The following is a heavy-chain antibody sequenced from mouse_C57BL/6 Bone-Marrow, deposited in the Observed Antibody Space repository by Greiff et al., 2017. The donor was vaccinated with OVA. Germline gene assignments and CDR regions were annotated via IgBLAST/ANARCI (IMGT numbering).Heavy chain of an antibody. Sequence: EVQGVESGGGLVKPGGSLKLSCAASGFTFSDSGMHWVRQAPEKGLEWVAYLSSGSSTIYYADTVQGRFTISRDNAKKHLFLQMTSLTSEDTAKYSCARRARGYFDFWGTGTTVTVSS. J-gene: IGHJ1*03. V-gene: IGHV5-17*01. CDR2: LSSGSSTI. CDR3: ARRARGYFDF. CDR1: GFTFSDSG.